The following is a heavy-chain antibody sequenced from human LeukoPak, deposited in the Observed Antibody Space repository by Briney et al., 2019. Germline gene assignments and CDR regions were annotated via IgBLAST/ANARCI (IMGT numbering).Heavy chain of an antibody. CDR1: RYTFTTYA. Sequence: ASVKVSCKASRYTFTTYAMHWVRQAPGKGLEWMGGFDPEDGETIYAQKFQGRVTMTEDTSTDTAYMELSSLRSEDTAVYYCATLRLDSLDAFDIWGQGTMVTVSS. D-gene: IGHD1-1*01. J-gene: IGHJ3*02. V-gene: IGHV1-24*01. CDR2: FDPEDGET. CDR3: ATLRLDSLDAFDI.